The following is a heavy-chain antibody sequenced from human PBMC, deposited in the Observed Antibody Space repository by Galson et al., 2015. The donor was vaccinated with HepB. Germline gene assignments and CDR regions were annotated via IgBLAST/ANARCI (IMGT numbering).Heavy chain of an antibody. Sequence: SVKVSCKASGYTFTSYGISWVRQAPGQGLEWMGWISAYNGNTNYAQKLQGRVTMTTDTSTSTAYMELRSLRSDDTAVYYCARLAVSSGYYAAFDCWGQGTLVTVSS. CDR2: ISAYNGNT. V-gene: IGHV1-18*04. CDR1: GYTFTSYG. J-gene: IGHJ4*02. D-gene: IGHD3-22*01. CDR3: ARLAVSSGYYAAFDC.